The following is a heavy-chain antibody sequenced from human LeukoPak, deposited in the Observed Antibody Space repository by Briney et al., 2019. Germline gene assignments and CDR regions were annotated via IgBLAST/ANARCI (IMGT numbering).Heavy chain of an antibody. J-gene: IGHJ4*02. Sequence: ASVKVSCKASGYTFTSYDINWVRQATGQGLEWMGWMSPNSGNTGYAQKFQGRVTMTRNTSISTAYMELSSLRSEDTAVYYCAGGPTYYYDSSGYYEGWGQGTLVTVSS. CDR3: AGGPTYYYDSSGYYEG. CDR2: MSPNSGNT. D-gene: IGHD3-22*01. V-gene: IGHV1-8*01. CDR1: GYTFTSYD.